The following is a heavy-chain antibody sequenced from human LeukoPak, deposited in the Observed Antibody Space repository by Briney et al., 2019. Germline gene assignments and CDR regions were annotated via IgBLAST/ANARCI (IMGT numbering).Heavy chain of an antibody. Sequence: PGGSLRLSSAASGFTFSSYWMHWFRQAPGKGLVWVSRINSDGSSTSYADSVKGRFTISRDNAKNTLYLQMNSLRAEDTAVYYCAREGAYYDSSGYYYYYYYMDVWGKGTTVTVSS. CDR3: AREGAYYDSSGYYYYYYYMDV. J-gene: IGHJ6*03. CDR1: GFTFSSYW. CDR2: INSDGSST. D-gene: IGHD3-22*01. V-gene: IGHV3-74*01.